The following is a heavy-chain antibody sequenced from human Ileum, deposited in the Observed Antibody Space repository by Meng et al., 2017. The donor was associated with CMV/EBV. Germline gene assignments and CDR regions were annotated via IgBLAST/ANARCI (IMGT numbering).Heavy chain of an antibody. Sequence: GESLKISCAASGFTFSSYAMSWVRQAPGKGLEWVSPISGSGGSTYYADSVKGRFTISRDNSKNTLYLQMNSLRAEDTAVYYCAKEGDVGPYGMDVWGQGTTVTVSS. CDR3: AKEGDVGPYGMDV. J-gene: IGHJ6*02. CDR2: ISGSGGST. V-gene: IGHV3-23*01. CDR1: GFTFSSYA.